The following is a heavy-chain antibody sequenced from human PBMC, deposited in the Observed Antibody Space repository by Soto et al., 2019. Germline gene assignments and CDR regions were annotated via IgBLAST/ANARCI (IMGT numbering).Heavy chain of an antibody. Sequence: GGSLRLSCAASGFTFSSYAMSWVRQAPGKGLEWVSAISGSGGSTYYADSVKGRFTISRDNSKNTLYLQMNSLRAEDTAVYYCARDDYYYDSSGYPSPFDYWGQGTLVTVSS. CDR3: ARDDYYYDSSGYPSPFDY. CDR2: ISGSGGST. V-gene: IGHV3-23*01. D-gene: IGHD3-22*01. CDR1: GFTFSSYA. J-gene: IGHJ4*02.